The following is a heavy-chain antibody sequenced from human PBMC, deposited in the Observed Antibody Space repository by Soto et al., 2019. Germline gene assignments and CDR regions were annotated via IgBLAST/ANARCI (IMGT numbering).Heavy chain of an antibody. CDR3: AKEDYSNYYFDY. J-gene: IGHJ4*02. CDR2: ISWNSGSI. Sequence: GGSLRLSCAASGFTFDDYAMHWVRQAPGKGLEWVSGISWNSGSIGYADSVKGRFTISRDNAKNSLYLQMNSLRAEDTALYYCAKEDYSNYYFDYWGQGTLVTVSS. D-gene: IGHD4-4*01. CDR1: GFTFDDYA. V-gene: IGHV3-9*01.